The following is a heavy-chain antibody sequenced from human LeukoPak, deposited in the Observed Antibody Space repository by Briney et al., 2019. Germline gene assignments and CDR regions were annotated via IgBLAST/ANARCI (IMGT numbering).Heavy chain of an antibody. CDR2: IKQDGSEK. CDR1: GFTFSSYW. V-gene: IGHV3-7*01. Sequence: GGSLRLSCAASGFTFSSYWMTWVRQAPGKGLEWVANIKQDGSEKYYVDSVKGRFTISRDNAKNSLNLQMNSLRAEDTAVYYCAREAYNWNTDVFDIWGQGTLVTVSS. D-gene: IGHD1/OR15-1a*01. J-gene: IGHJ3*02. CDR3: AREAYNWNTDVFDI.